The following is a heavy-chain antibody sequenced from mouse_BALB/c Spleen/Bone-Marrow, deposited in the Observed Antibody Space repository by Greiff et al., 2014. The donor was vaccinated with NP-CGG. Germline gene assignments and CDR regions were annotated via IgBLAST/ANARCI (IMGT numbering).Heavy chain of an antibody. CDR3: ARHGTTATFFAY. D-gene: IGHD1-2*01. CDR2: ISSGGGST. J-gene: IGHJ3*01. Sequence: DVMLVESGGGLVKPGGSLKLSCAASGSAFSSYDMSWVRQTPESRLEWVAYISSGGGSTYYPDTVKGRFTISRDNAKNTLYLQMSSLKSEDTAMYYCARHGTTATFFAYWGQGTLVTVSA. CDR1: GSAFSSYD. V-gene: IGHV5-12-1*01.